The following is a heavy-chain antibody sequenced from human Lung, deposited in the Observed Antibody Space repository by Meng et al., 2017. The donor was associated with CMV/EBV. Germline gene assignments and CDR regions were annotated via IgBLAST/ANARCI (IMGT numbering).Heavy chain of an antibody. D-gene: IGHD2-2*01. Sequence: TLSLTXAVYGGSFSGYYWSWIRQPPGKGLEWIGEINHSGSTNYNPSLKSRVTISVDTSKNQFSLKLSSVTAADTAVYYCARGGYCSSTSCYAGRPFDYWGQGTLVTVSS. J-gene: IGHJ4*02. V-gene: IGHV4-34*01. CDR3: ARGGYCSSTSCYAGRPFDY. CDR2: INHSGST. CDR1: GGSFSGYY.